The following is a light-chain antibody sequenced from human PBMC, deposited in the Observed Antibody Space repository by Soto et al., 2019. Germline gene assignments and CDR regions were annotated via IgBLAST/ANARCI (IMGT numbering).Light chain of an antibody. CDR2: EGS. CDR1: SSDVGSYNL. CDR3: CSYAGSTTFYV. J-gene: IGLJ1*01. Sequence: QSVLRQAASVSGSPGQSITISCTGTSSDVGSYNLVSWYQHHPGKAPKLMIYEGSKRPSGVSNRFSGSKSGNTASLTISGLQAEDEADYYCCSYAGSTTFYVFGTGTKVTVL. V-gene: IGLV2-23*01.